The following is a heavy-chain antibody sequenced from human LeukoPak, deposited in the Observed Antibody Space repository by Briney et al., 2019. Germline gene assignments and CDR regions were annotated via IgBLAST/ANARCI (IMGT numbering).Heavy chain of an antibody. CDR2: ISTYNGNT. CDR3: TRDVYSSGPFDY. D-gene: IGHD2-15*01. J-gene: IGHJ4*02. Sequence: GASVKVSCKASGYTFTRYGISRVRQAPGQGLEWMGWISTYNGNTNYLQKLQGRVTMTTDTSTSTAYMELRSLTSDDTAVYYCTRDVYSSGPFDYWGQGTLVTVSS. CDR1: GYTFTRYG. V-gene: IGHV1-18*01.